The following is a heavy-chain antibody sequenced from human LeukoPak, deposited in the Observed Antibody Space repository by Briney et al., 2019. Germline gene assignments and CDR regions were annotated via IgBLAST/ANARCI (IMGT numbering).Heavy chain of an antibody. V-gene: IGHV3-66*04. D-gene: IGHD2-2*02. CDR1: GFTVSSNY. Sequence: GGSLRLSCAASGFTVSSNYMSWVRQAPGKGLEWVSVIYSGGSTYYADSVKGRFTISRDNSKNTLYLQMNSLRAEDTAVYYCAKPGCSSTSCYTSGDYWGQGTLVTVSS. CDR3: AKPGCSSTSCYTSGDY. CDR2: IYSGGST. J-gene: IGHJ4*02.